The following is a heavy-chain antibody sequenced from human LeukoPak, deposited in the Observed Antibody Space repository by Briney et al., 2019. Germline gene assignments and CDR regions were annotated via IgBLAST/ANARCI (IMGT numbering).Heavy chain of an antibody. CDR2: ISYSGST. Sequence: PSETLSLTCTVSGASILSDRHYWSWLRQHPGKGLEWIGNISYSGSTHYSPSLTGRLTKTVYTGKNQFSWRLTVVTAADTAVYYCARTPAGYSSGWLHYWGQGTLVTVSS. CDR1: GASILSDRHY. V-gene: IGHV4-31*03. J-gene: IGHJ4*02. D-gene: IGHD6-19*01. CDR3: ARTPAGYSSGWLHY.